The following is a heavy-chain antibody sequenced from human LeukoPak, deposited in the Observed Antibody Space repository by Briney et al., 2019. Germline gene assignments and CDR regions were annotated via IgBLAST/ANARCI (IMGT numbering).Heavy chain of an antibody. V-gene: IGHV3-23*01. D-gene: IGHD2-15*01. CDR3: AKAEGIVVVVAATQPNNWFDP. CDR1: GFTFSSYA. Sequence: GGSLRLSCAASGFTFSSYAMSWVRQAPGKGLEWVSAISGSGGSTYYADSVKGRFTISRDNSKNTLYLQMNSLGAEDTAVYYCAKAEGIVVVVAATQPNNWFDPWGQGTLVTVSS. CDR2: ISGSGGST. J-gene: IGHJ5*02.